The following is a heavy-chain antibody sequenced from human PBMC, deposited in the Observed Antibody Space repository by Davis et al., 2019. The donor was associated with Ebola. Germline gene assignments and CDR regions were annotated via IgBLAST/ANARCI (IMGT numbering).Heavy chain of an antibody. CDR3: ARVWVLHRPFNYYYGMDV. Sequence: PGGSLRLSCPASGFTFSSYSMNWVRQAPGKGLEWVSYISSISSTIYYADSVKGRFTISRDNAKNSLYLQMNSLRDEDTAVYYCARVWVLHRPFNYYYGMDVWGQGTTVTVSS. CDR2: ISSISSTI. D-gene: IGHD3-16*01. CDR1: GFTFSSYS. J-gene: IGHJ6*02. V-gene: IGHV3-48*02.